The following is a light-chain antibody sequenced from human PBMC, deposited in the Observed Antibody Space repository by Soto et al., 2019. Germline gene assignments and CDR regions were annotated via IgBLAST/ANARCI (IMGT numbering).Light chain of an antibody. J-gene: IGKJ2*01. CDR2: GAT. V-gene: IGKV3-20*01. Sequence: EIVLTQSPGTLSLSPGERATLSCRASQSISNNYLAWYQHKPGQAPRLVVHGATSRANGIPGRFIGSGSGTDFTLIISSLEPEDFAVYYCQMYGTSPRYTFGQETKLEIK. CDR3: QMYGTSPRYT. CDR1: QSISNNY.